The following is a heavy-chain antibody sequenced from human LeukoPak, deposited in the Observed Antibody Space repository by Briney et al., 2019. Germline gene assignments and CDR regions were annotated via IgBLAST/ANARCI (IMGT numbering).Heavy chain of an antibody. CDR2: INHSGST. CDR3: ARHPLPRWGFDY. V-gene: IGHV4-34*01. CDR1: GGSFSGYY. J-gene: IGHJ4*02. Sequence: PSETLSLTCAVYGGSFSGYYWSWIRQPPGKGLEWIGEINHSGSTNYNPSLKSRVTISVDTSKNQFSLKLSSVTAADTAVYYCARHPLPRWGFDYWGQRTLVTVSS. D-gene: IGHD1-26*01.